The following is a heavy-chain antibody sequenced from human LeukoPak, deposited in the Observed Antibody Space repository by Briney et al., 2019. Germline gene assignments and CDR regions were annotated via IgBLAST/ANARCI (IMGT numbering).Heavy chain of an antibody. CDR2: ISYDGSNK. J-gene: IGHJ6*02. Sequence: GGSLRLSCAASGFTFSSYAMHWVRQAPGKGLEWVAVISYDGSNKYYADSVKGRFTISRDNSKNTLYLQMNSLRAEDTAVYYCARDAIEYYYYGMDVWGQGTTVTVSS. V-gene: IGHV3-30-3*01. CDR1: GFTFSSYA. CDR3: ARDAIEYYYYGMDV.